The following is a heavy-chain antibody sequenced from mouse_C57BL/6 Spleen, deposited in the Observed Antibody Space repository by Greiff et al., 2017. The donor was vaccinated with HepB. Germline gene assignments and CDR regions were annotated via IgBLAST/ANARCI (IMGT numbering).Heavy chain of an antibody. J-gene: IGHJ2*01. V-gene: IGHV5-6-3*01. CDR1: GFTFSSYG. Sequence: VQGVESGGGLVQPGGSLKLSCAASGFTFSSYGMSWVRQTPDKRLELVATINSNGGSTYYPDSVKGRFTISRDNAKNTLYLQMSSLKSEDTAMYYCARMARTINWGQGTTLTGSS. CDR3: ARMARTIN. CDR2: INSNGGST.